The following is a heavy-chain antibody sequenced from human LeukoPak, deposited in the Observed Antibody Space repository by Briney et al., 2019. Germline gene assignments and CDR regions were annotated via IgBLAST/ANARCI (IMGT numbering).Heavy chain of an antibody. V-gene: IGHV3-23*01. J-gene: IGHJ4*02. CDR3: ANSGY. Sequence: GGSLRLSSAASGFTFCSYAMSCVPPAPGKGLEWVSALSGSGGSTYYTDSGKGRFTISRNNLKNELYLQKNSLRAEDTAVYYCANSGYWGQGTLVTVSS. CDR2: LSGSGGST. D-gene: IGHD2-15*01. CDR1: GFTFCSYA.